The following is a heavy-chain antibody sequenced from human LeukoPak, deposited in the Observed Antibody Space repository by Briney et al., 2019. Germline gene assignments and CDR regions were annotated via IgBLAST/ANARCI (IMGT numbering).Heavy chain of an antibody. J-gene: IGHJ6*02. CDR3: ARLRPSGWGYYDMDV. Sequence: PSETLSLTCSVSGGSISSYYWSWIRQPPGKGLEWIGYIYYSGSTNYNPSLKSRVTISVDTSKNQFPLRLSSVTAADTAVYYCARLRPSGWGYYDMDVWGQGTTVTVSS. CDR1: GGSISSYY. D-gene: IGHD3-10*01. V-gene: IGHV4-59*08. CDR2: IYYSGST.